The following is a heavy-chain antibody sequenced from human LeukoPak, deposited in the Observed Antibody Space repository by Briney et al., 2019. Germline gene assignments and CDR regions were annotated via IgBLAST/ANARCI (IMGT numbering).Heavy chain of an antibody. J-gene: IGHJ3*02. D-gene: IGHD5-24*01. V-gene: IGHV5-51*01. CDR2: IYPGDSDT. Sequence: GESLKIYCKGSGYSFTSYWIGWVRQMPGKGLEWMGIIYPGDSDTRYSPSFQGQVTISAAKSISTAYLQWSSLKASDTAMYYCARQKARWLKFKIGAFDIWGQGTMVTVSS. CDR1: GYSFTSYW. CDR3: ARQKARWLKFKIGAFDI.